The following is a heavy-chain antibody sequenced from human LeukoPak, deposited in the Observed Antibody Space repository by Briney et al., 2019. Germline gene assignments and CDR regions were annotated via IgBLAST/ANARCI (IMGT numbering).Heavy chain of an antibody. J-gene: IGHJ4*02. CDR1: GFTLNTYA. CDR2: ISGSGAFT. V-gene: IGHV3-23*01. Sequence: GGSLRLSCVASGFTLNTYAMSWVRQAPGKGLEWVSTISGSGAFTKYADFVTGRFTISRDNSKNTMYLQLNSLRAEDTAIYYCAKTYYYDSSGYSHYLAYDYWGQGTLVTVSS. CDR3: AKTYYYDSSGYSHYLAYDY. D-gene: IGHD3-22*01.